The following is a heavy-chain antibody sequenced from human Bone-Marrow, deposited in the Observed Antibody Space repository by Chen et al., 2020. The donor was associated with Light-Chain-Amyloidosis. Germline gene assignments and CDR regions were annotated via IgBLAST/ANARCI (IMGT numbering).Heavy chain of an antibody. V-gene: IGHV4-39*01. J-gene: IGHJ5*02. Sequence: QLPLQESGPEQAKPSETLSLTNKVTGGTASSRGFYWGWIRQSPGKGLGWIASIYFSGNTYYDPSLKSRVTISIDTTKNQFSMKVTSVTAADTALYCCAELLDNSYASSWGQGTLVTVSS. D-gene: IGHD3-16*01. CDR3: AELLDNSYASS. CDR2: IYFSGNT. CDR1: GGTASSRGFY.